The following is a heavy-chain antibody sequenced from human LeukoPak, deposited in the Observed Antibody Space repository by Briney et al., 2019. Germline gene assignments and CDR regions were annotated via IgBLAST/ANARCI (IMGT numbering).Heavy chain of an antibody. CDR1: GFILRPYW. J-gene: IGHJ5*02. D-gene: IGHD3-10*01. V-gene: IGHV3-74*01. CDR2: ISGDGTAR. Sequence: GGSLRLSCVASGFILRPYWMHWVRQAPGKGLVWVSRISGDGTARNYADSVEGRFTISRDDAKNTVDLQMNSLRGEDTAVYYCVRGRGSYGWFDPWGQGTLVTVSS. CDR3: VRGRGSYGWFDP.